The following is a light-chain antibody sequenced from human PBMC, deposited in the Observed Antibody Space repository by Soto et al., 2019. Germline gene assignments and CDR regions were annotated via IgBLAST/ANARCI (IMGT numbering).Light chain of an antibody. CDR1: QSISSW. CDR3: LQYNSHPLT. Sequence: DIQMTQSPSTLSASVGDRVTITCRASQSISSWLAWYQQKPGKAPKLLIYDASSLESGVPSRFSCSGSGTEFNLNISSLQPDDFASYYCLQYNSHPLTVGGGPNVQLK. CDR2: DAS. V-gene: IGKV1-5*01. J-gene: IGKJ4*01.